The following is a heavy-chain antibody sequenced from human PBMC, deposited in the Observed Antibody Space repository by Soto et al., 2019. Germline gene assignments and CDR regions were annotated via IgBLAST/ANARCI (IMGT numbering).Heavy chain of an antibody. CDR1: GGSISSGGYY. D-gene: IGHD3-22*01. CDR3: ARELYDSSGYYRNAFDI. Sequence: SETLSLTCTVSGGSISSGGYYWSWIRQHPGKGLEWIGYIYYSGSTYYNPSLKSRVTISVDTSKNQFSLKLSSVTAADTVVFYCARELYDSSGYYRNAFDIWGQGTMVTVSS. J-gene: IGHJ3*02. CDR2: IYYSGST. V-gene: IGHV4-31*03.